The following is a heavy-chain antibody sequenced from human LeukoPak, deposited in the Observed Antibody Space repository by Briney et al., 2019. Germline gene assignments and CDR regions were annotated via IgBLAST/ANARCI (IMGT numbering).Heavy chain of an antibody. Sequence: GGSLRLSCAASGFTFRSYSMNWVRQAPGKGLEWVSSISSSSSYIYYADSVKGRFTISRDNAKNSLYLQMNSLRAEDTAVYYCARDRHLLRYFDWLRTGDYWGQGTLVTVSS. CDR3: ARDRHLLRYFDWLRTGDY. D-gene: IGHD3-9*01. CDR1: GFTFRSYS. V-gene: IGHV3-21*01. J-gene: IGHJ4*02. CDR2: ISSSSSYI.